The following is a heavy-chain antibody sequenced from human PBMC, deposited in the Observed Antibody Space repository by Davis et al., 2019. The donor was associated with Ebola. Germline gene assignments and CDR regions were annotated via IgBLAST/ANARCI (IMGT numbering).Heavy chain of an antibody. V-gene: IGHV4-39*07. J-gene: IGHJ6*04. D-gene: IGHD3-3*01. CDR2: IYYSGST. CDR1: GGSISSSSYY. CDR3: ARSGLSFGVVKYHYGMDA. Sequence: MPSETLSLTCTVSGGSISSSSYYWGWIRQPPGKGLEWIGSIYYSGSTYYNPSLKSRVTISVDTSKNQFSLKLSSVTAADTAVYYCARSGLSFGVVKYHYGMDAWGKGTTVTVSS.